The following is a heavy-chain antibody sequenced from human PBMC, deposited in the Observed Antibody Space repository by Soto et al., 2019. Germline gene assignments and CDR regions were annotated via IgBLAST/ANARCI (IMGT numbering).Heavy chain of an antibody. J-gene: IGHJ4*02. CDR3: ARDGKSGWTTFDY. CDR1: GGSFSSYA. D-gene: IGHD6-19*01. CDR2: IIPIFGTA. Sequence: SVKVSCKACGGSFSSYAISWVRQAPGQGLEWMGGIIPIFGTANYAQKFQGRVTITADESTSTAYMELSSLRSEDTAVYYCARDGKSGWTTFDYWGQGTLVTVSS. V-gene: IGHV1-69*13.